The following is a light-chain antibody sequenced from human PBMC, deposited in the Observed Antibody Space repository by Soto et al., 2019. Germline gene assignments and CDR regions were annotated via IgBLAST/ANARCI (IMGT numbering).Light chain of an antibody. CDR2: EDN. J-gene: IGLJ3*02. V-gene: IGLV2-23*01. Sequence: QSALTQPASVSGSLGQSITISCTGTSSDVGNYNLVSWYQQHPDKAPKLMIYEDNKRPSGVSNRFSGSKSGNTASLTISGLQAEDEADYYCCSYAGSTTWVFGGGTQLTVL. CDR3: CSYAGSTTWV. CDR1: SSDVGNYNL.